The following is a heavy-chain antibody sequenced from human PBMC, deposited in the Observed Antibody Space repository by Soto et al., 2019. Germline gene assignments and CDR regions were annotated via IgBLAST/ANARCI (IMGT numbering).Heavy chain of an antibody. J-gene: IGHJ4*02. D-gene: IGHD3-16*01. V-gene: IGHV4-38-2*01. CDR1: GHSISSGFYY. Sequence: SETLSLTCAVSGHSISSGFYYWGWVRQPPGKGLEWIGSIYHTESTYYNPSLKSRVTMSVDTSKNQLSLKLSSMTAADTAVYFCPRYDYSYSGGFFDSWGQGTRVTVSS. CDR2: IYHTEST. CDR3: PRYDYSYSGGFFDS.